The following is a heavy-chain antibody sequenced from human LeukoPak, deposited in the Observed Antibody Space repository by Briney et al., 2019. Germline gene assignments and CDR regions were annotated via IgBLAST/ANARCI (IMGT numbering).Heavy chain of an antibody. CDR3: AKDRGIAAAGNDY. J-gene: IGHJ4*02. D-gene: IGHD6-13*01. CDR1: GFTFDDYA. Sequence: PGRSLRLSCAASGFTFDDYAMHWGRQAPGKGLEWVSGISWNSGSIGYADSVKGRFTISRDNAKNSLYLQTNSLRAEDTALYYCAKDRGIAAAGNDYWGQGTLVTVSS. CDR2: ISWNSGSI. V-gene: IGHV3-9*01.